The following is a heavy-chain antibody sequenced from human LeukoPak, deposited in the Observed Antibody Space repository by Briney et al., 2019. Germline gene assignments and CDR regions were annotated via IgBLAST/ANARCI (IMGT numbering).Heavy chain of an antibody. D-gene: IGHD1-1*01. CDR3: ARASHWNQLHYFDY. CDR1: GYSISSGDY. J-gene: IGHJ4*02. V-gene: IGHV4-38-2*02. CDR2: IHHSGST. Sequence: PSETLSLTCTVSGYSISSGDYWGWIRQSPGKGLECIGSIHHSGSTNYNPSLKSRVTISVDKSKNQFSLKLSSVTAADTAVYYCARASHWNQLHYFDYWGQGTLVTVSS.